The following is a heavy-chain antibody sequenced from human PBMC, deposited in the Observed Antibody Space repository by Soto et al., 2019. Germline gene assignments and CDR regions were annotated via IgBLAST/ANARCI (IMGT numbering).Heavy chain of an antibody. CDR2: IYWDDSK. CDR3: AHAYGGRSLY. Sequence: QITLKESGPTLVKPTQTLTLTCTFSGFSLTTDRVGVGWIHQPPGEALEWLAVIYWDDSKTYRPSLESRLTITKDPSKNQVALTMTNMDSLDTATYYCAHAYGGRSLYWGQGTLVTVSS. J-gene: IGHJ4*02. V-gene: IGHV2-5*02. CDR1: GFSLTTDRVG. D-gene: IGHD1-26*01.